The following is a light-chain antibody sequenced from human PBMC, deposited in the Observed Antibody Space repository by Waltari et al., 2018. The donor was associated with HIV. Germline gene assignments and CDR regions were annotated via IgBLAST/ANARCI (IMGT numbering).Light chain of an antibody. Sequence: ETVMTQSPATLSVSPGERVTLSCRASQTIRTNLAWYQQKPGQAPRLLIYSASTRATGIAARFTGSGSGTEFTLTISSLQPDDFAVYYCQQFHNWPLTFGGGTRVEIK. CDR1: QTIRTN. J-gene: IGKJ4*01. CDR2: SAS. CDR3: QQFHNWPLT. V-gene: IGKV3-15*01.